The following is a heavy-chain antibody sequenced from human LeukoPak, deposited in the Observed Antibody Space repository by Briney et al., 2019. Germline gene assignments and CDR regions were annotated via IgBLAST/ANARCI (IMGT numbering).Heavy chain of an antibody. V-gene: IGHV4-39*07. Sequence: SETLSLTCTVSGVSISSGDYYWSWIRQPPGKGLEWIGEINHSGSTNYNPSLKSRVTISVDTSKNQFSLKLSSVTAADTAVYYCARLRSSRNDYWGQGTLVTVSS. J-gene: IGHJ4*02. CDR3: ARLRSSRNDY. D-gene: IGHD6-19*01. CDR1: GVSISSGDYY. CDR2: INHSGST.